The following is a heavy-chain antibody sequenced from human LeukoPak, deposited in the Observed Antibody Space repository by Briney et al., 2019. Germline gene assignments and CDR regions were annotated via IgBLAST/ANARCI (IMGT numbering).Heavy chain of an antibody. CDR3: ARARSLGYYFDY. Sequence: GGSLRLSCAASKFTFSNYVMHWVRQAPGKGLEWVAVISYDGSDKYYADSVKGRFTISRDNSKNTLYLQMNSLRAEDTAVYYCARARSLGYYFDYWGQGTLVTVSS. V-gene: IGHV3-30*03. J-gene: IGHJ4*02. CDR2: ISYDGSDK. D-gene: IGHD3-10*01. CDR1: KFTFSNYV.